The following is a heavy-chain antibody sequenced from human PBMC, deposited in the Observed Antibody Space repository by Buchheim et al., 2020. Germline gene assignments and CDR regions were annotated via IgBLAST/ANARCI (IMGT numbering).Heavy chain of an antibody. Sequence: EVRLVESGGGLVKPGGSLRLSCAASGFTFSSYSMNWVRQAPGKGLEWVSSISSSSSYIYYADSVKGRFTISRDNAKNSLYLQMNSLRAEDTAVYYCAREVLYYYDSSGYSDFDYWGQGTL. V-gene: IGHV3-21*01. D-gene: IGHD3-22*01. CDR1: GFTFSSYS. CDR3: AREVLYYYDSSGYSDFDY. CDR2: ISSSSSYI. J-gene: IGHJ4*02.